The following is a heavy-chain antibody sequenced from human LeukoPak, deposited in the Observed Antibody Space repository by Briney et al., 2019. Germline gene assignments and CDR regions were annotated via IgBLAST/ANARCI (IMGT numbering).Heavy chain of an antibody. Sequence: SGGSLRLSCAASGFTFSSYGMHWVRQAPGKGLEWVAFIRYDGSNKYYADSVKGRFTISRDNSKNTLYLQMSSLRAEDTAVYYCARLVTASNWFDPWGQGTLVIVSS. J-gene: IGHJ5*02. V-gene: IGHV3-30*02. CDR1: GFTFSSYG. CDR3: ARLVTASNWFDP. D-gene: IGHD2-21*02. CDR2: IRYDGSNK.